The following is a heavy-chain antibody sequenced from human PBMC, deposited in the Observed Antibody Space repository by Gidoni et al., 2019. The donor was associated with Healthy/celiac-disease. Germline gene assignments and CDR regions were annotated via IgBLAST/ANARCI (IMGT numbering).Heavy chain of an antibody. D-gene: IGHD6-19*01. J-gene: IGHJ4*02. CDR2: ISYDGSNK. CDR3: ASEPPLIAVALDY. CDR1: GFTFRSYA. Sequence: QVQLVESGGGVVQPGRSLSISCAGSGFTFRSYAMHWVRQAPGKGLEWVAVISYDGSNKYYADSVKGRFTISRDNSKNTLYLQMNILRAEDTAVYYCASEPPLIAVALDYWGQGTLVTVSS. V-gene: IGHV3-30*04.